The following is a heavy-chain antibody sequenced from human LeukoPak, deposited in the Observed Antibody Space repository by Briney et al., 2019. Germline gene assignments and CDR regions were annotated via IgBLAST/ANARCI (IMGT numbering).Heavy chain of an antibody. J-gene: IGHJ4*02. CDR1: GFTFSSHE. CDR3: ARDGSNFDPFDY. Sequence: GGSLRLSRAASGFTFSSHEMNWVRQAPGKGLEWVSYISRSGSSIYYTDSVEGRFTISRDNAKNSLYLQMNSLRAEDTAVYYCARDGSNFDPFDYWGQGTLVTVSS. V-gene: IGHV3-48*03. CDR2: ISRSGSSI. D-gene: IGHD4-11*01.